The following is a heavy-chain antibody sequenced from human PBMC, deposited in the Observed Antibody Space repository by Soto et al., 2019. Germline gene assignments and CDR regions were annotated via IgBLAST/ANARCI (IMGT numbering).Heavy chain of an antibody. V-gene: IGHV1-8*01. CDR3: ASGYSSSWSIQYYYYGMDV. Sequence: ASVKVSCKASGYTFTSYDINWVRQATGQGLEWMGWMNPNSGNTGYAQKFQGRVTMTRNTSISTAYMELSSLRSEDTAVYYCASGYSSSWSIQYYYYGMDVWGQGTTVTVSS. CDR1: GYTFTSYD. D-gene: IGHD6-13*01. CDR2: MNPNSGNT. J-gene: IGHJ6*02.